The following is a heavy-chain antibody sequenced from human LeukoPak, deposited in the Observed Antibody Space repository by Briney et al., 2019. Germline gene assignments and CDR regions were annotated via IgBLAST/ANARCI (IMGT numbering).Heavy chain of an antibody. CDR3: TRKAPKKGWFYP. J-gene: IGHJ5*02. V-gene: IGHV4-4*09. CDR2: THPSGNT. CDR1: GGSNNSYY. Sequence: SETLSLSCTVSGGSNNSYYWSWIRQPPGKGLEWIGYTHPSGNTNYSPSLKSRVTISIDTSRNQFSLKLSSVTAADTAMYYCTRKAPKKGWFYPWGQGTLVTVSS.